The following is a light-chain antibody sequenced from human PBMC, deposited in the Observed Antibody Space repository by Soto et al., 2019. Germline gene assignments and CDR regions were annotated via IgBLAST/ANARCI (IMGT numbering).Light chain of an antibody. CDR2: DAS. CDR3: QQYDNFRT. J-gene: IGKJ1*01. V-gene: IGKV1-33*01. CDR1: QDISNY. Sequence: DIKMTQSPSSLSASVGDRVTITCQASQDISNYLNWYQQKPGKAPKLLIYDASNLETGVPSRFSGSGSGTDFTFTISSLQPEDVATYYCQQYDNFRTFGQGTKVEIK.